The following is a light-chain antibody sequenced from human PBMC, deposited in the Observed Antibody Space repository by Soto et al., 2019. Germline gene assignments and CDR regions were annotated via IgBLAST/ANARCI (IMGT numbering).Light chain of an antibody. Sequence: HVTQSPSSLSASVGNGVTITCRASQSISSYLNWYQQKPGKAPKLLIYAASSLQSGVPSRFSGSGSGTDFTLTISSLQPEDFATYYCQQSYSTPVTFGGGAKVDIK. J-gene: IGKJ4*01. CDR2: AAS. V-gene: IGKV1-39*01. CDR1: QSISSY. CDR3: QQSYSTPVT.